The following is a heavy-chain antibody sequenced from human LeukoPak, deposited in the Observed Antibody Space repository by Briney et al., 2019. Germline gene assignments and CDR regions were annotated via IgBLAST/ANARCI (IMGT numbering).Heavy chain of an antibody. J-gene: IGHJ6*02. V-gene: IGHV1-2*02. D-gene: IGHD6-6*01. CDR3: ARHSSSSFYYYYGMDV. CDR1: GYTFTGYY. Sequence: ASVKVSCTASGYTFTGYYMHWVRQAPGQGLEWMGWINPNSGGTNYAQKFQGRVTMTRDTSISTAYMELSRLRSDDTAVYYCARHSSSSFYYYYGMDVWGQGTTVTVSS. CDR2: INPNSGGT.